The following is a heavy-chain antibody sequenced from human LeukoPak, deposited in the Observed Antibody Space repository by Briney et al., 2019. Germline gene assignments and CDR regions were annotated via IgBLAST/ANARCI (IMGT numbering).Heavy chain of an antibody. CDR3: AREDDWNQLFDY. V-gene: IGHV4-59*01. CDR2: IYYSGST. CDR1: GGSISSYY. J-gene: IGHJ4*02. Sequence: SETLSLTCTVSGGSISSYYSSWIRQPPGKGLEWIGYIYYSGSTNYNPSLKSRVTISVDASKNQFSLKLSSVTAADTAVYYCAREDDWNQLFDYWGQGTLVTVSS. D-gene: IGHD1-1*01.